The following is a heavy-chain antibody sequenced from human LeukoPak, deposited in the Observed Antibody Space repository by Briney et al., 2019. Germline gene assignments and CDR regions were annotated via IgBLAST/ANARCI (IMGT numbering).Heavy chain of an antibody. CDR3: AKDQCSSTSCYVNY. CDR2: IRYDGSNK. D-gene: IGHD2-2*01. V-gene: IGHV3-30*02. CDR1: GFTFSSYG. Sequence: GGSLRLSCAASGFTFSSYGVHWVRQAPGKGLEWVAFIRYDGSNKYYADSVKGRFTISRDNSKNTLYLQMNSPRAEDTAVYYCAKDQCSSTSCYVNYWGQGTLVTVSS. J-gene: IGHJ4*02.